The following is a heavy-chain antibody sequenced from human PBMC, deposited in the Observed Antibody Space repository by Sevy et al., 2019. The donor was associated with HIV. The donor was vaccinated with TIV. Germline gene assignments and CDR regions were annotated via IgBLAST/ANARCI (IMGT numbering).Heavy chain of an antibody. D-gene: IGHD2-8*01. CDR1: GFTFSDYA. CDR2: ISYDERDI. CDR3: ARRDVNHQYLMDY. Sequence: GGSLRLSCAASGFTFSDYAMHWVRQAPGKGLERLSYISYDERDIYYLDSVRGRFSVSRDISKRTLFLQMNDLRPEDTAVYYCARRDVNHQYLMDYWGQGILVTVSS. V-gene: IGHV3-30*03. J-gene: IGHJ4*02.